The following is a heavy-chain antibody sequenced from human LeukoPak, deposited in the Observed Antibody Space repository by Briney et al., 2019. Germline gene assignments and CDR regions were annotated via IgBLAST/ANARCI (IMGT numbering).Heavy chain of an antibody. D-gene: IGHD3-16*01. Sequence: SQTLSLTCAISGDSVSSNSAVWNWIRQSPSRGLEWLGRTYYRSKWYNDYAVSAKSRITINPDASKNQFSLQLNSVTPEDTAVYYCARALGKNWFDPWGQGTLVTVSS. J-gene: IGHJ5*02. CDR3: ARALGKNWFDP. CDR2: TYYRSKWYN. CDR1: GDSVSSNSAV. V-gene: IGHV6-1*01.